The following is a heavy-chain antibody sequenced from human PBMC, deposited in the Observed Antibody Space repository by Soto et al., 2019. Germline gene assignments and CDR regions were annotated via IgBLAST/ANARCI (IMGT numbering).Heavy chain of an antibody. Sequence: EVQLLESGGGLVQPGGSLTLSCAASGFTFSSSAMNWVRQAPGNGLEWVSVISGNGATTYYADSVKGRFSISRDNSKNKLYLQLNSLSAEDTAVYYCAKDFRRLRGYDYWGQGTLVTVSS. CDR2: ISGNGATT. CDR1: GFTFSSSA. CDR3: AKDFRRLRGYDY. V-gene: IGHV3-23*01. D-gene: IGHD2-21*01. J-gene: IGHJ4*02.